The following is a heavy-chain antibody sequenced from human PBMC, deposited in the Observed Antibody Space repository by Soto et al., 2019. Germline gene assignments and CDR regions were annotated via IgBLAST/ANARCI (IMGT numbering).Heavy chain of an antibody. Sequence: EVQLVESGGGLVKPGGSLRLSCAASGFTFSSYSMNWVRQAPGKGLEWVSSISSSSSYIYYADSVKGRFTISRDNAKNSLYLQMNSLRAEETAVYYCARTVVVVAATSDYWGQGTLVTVSS. D-gene: IGHD2-15*01. CDR1: GFTFSSYS. J-gene: IGHJ4*02. CDR3: ARTVVVVAATSDY. CDR2: ISSSSSYI. V-gene: IGHV3-21*01.